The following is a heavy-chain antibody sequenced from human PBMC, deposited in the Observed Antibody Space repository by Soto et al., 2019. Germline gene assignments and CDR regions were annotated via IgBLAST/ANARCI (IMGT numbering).Heavy chain of an antibody. V-gene: IGHV3-30-3*01. Sequence: GGSLRLSCAASGFTFSSYAMHWVRQAPGKGLEWVAVISYDGSNKYYADSVKGRFTISRDNSKNTLYLQMNSLRTEDTAVYYCARDYSGSYYVYFDYWGQGALVTVSS. CDR1: GFTFSSYA. J-gene: IGHJ4*02. D-gene: IGHD1-26*01. CDR2: ISYDGSNK. CDR3: ARDYSGSYYVYFDY.